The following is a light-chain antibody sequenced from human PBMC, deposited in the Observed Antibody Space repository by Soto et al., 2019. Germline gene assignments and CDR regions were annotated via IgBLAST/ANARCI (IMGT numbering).Light chain of an antibody. CDR1: NIGSKS. V-gene: IGLV3-21*02. Sequence: SYELTQPPSVSVAPGQPATIACGGDNIGSKSVHWYQQKPGRAPVLVVYDDTDRPSGIPERFSGSNSGIAATLIITRVEAGDEADYYCQVWDRSSDHVIFGGGTKVTVL. J-gene: IGLJ2*01. CDR2: DDT. CDR3: QVWDRSSDHVI.